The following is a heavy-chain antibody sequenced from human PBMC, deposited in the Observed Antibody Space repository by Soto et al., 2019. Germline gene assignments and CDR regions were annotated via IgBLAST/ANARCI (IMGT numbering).Heavy chain of an antibody. CDR1: GGSISSGGYY. V-gene: IGHV4-30-2*01. CDR3: ARVPDY. J-gene: IGHJ4*02. Sequence: QLQLQESGSGLVKPSQTLSLTCAVSGGSISSGGYYWSWIRQPPGKGLEWIGYIYHSGSTYYHPSLKRRVTISVDSANNQFDLKLSSVTAADTAVYYCARVPDYWGQATLVTVSS. CDR2: IYHSGST.